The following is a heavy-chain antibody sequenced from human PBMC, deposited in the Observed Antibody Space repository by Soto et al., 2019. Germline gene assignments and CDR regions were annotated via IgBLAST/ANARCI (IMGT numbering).Heavy chain of an antibody. CDR3: ARVRSEFGGSYYGAFDI. J-gene: IGHJ3*02. Sequence: ASVKVSCKASGYTFTSYYMHWVRQAPGQGLEWMGIINPSGGSTSYAQKFQGRVTMTRDTSTSTVYMELSSLRSEDTAVYYCARVRSEFGGSYYGAFDIWGQGTMVTV. D-gene: IGHD1-26*01. CDR2: INPSGGST. CDR1: GYTFTSYY. V-gene: IGHV1-46*01.